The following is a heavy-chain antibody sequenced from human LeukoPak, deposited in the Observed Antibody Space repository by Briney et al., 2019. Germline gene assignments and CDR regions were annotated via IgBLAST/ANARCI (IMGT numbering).Heavy chain of an antibody. J-gene: IGHJ4*02. CDR3: ATETIGRHYDY. CDR1: GFSFGSSG. CDR2: IGSTGSDR. V-gene: IGHV3-21*01. Sequence: GGSLRLSCAASGFSFGSSGINWVRQAPGRGLEWVASIGSTGSDRYYADSVKGRFTISRDNAKNSLYLQINSLRVGDTAVYYCATETIGRHYDYWGQGTLLTVSS. D-gene: IGHD1-14*01.